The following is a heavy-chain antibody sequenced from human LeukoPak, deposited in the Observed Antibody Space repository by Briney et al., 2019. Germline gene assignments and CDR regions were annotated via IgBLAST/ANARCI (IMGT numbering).Heavy chain of an antibody. CDR3: ARVRSAAATSAFDY. CDR1: GGSISGHY. Sequence: SETLSLTCTVSGGSISGHYWSWIRQPPGRGLEWIGYIFYSGRTNYNPSLKSRVTMSVDTSKNQFSLQLSSVTAADTAVYYCARVRSAAATSAFDYCGQGTLVTVSS. D-gene: IGHD6-13*01. CDR2: IFYSGRT. V-gene: IGHV4-59*11. J-gene: IGHJ4*02.